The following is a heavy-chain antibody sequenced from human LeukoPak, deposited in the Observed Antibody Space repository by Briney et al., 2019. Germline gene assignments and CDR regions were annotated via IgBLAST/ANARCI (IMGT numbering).Heavy chain of an antibody. D-gene: IGHD3-16*02. J-gene: IGHJ4*02. V-gene: IGHV1-69*04. CDR3: ARVWFGYYDYVWGSYRHGHFDY. CDR1: GGTFSSYA. CDR2: IIPILGIA. Sequence: ASVKVSCKASGGTFSSYAISWVRQAPGQGLEWMGRIIPILGIANYAQKFQGRVTITADKSTSTAYMELSSLRSEDTAVYYCARVWFGYYDYVWGSYRHGHFDYWGQGTLVTVSS.